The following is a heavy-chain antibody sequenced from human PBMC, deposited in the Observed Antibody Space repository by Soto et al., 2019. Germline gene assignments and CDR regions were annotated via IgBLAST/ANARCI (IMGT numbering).Heavy chain of an antibody. D-gene: IGHD1-20*01. CDR3: AKEQNRRYNWNYNDY. J-gene: IGHJ4*02. CDR2: ISGSGGST. Sequence: GGSLRLSCAASGDTCSSYAVSWVRQAPGKGLEWVSAISGSGGSTYYADSVKGRFTISRDNSKNTLYLQMNSLRAEDTAVYYCAKEQNRRYNWNYNDYWGPGTLVTVSS. V-gene: IGHV3-23*01. CDR1: GDTCSSYA.